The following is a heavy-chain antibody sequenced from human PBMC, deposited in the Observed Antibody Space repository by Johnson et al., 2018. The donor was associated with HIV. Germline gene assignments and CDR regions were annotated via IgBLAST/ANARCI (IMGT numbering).Heavy chain of an antibody. CDR2: IWYDGSNK. Sequence: QVQLVESGGGLIQPGGSLRLSCAASGFTVSSYGMHWVRQAPGKGLEWVAVIWYDGSNKHYSDSVKGRFTISRDNSTNTLYLQMNSLRPEDTAVYYCANGGGYQLRESDAFDIWGQGTMVTVSS. V-gene: IGHV3-33*08. CDR3: ANGGGYQLRESDAFDI. J-gene: IGHJ3*02. CDR1: GFTVSSYG. D-gene: IGHD4-17*01.